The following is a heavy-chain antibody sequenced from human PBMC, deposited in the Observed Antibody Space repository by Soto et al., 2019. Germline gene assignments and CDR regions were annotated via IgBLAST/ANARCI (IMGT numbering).Heavy chain of an antibody. D-gene: IGHD2-2*01. V-gene: IGHV3-23*01. Sequence: EVQLLDSGGGLVQPGGSLRLSCAASGFTFSSYAMKWVRQAPGKGLEWVSLIGESGTPTYYADSVKGRFTIPRDNSGNTLFLEMYSLRAEDTAVYYCARYIPGVRYYGMDVWGQGTTVTVSS. CDR2: IGESGTPT. CDR1: GFTFSSYA. J-gene: IGHJ6*02. CDR3: ARYIPGVRYYGMDV.